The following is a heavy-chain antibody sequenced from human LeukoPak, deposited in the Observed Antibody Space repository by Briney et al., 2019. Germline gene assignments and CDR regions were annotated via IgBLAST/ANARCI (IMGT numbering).Heavy chain of an antibody. Sequence: PGGSLRLSCAASGFTFRDNYMSWVRQAPGKGLEWVSVVYSDGSTSYEDSVRGTFTISRDNSKNTLYLQMTSLRAADPAVYYCATQDCDYWGQRTLVTVSS. CDR2: VYSDGST. V-gene: IGHV3-66*01. J-gene: IGHJ4*02. CDR1: GFTFRDNY. CDR3: ATQDCDY.